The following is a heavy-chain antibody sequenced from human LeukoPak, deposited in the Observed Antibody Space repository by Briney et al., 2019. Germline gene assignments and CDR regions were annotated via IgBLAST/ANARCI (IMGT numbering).Heavy chain of an antibody. Sequence: PGGSLRLSCAASGFTFSSYAMHWVRQAPGKGLEWVAVISYDGSNKYYADSVKGRFTISRDNSKNTPYLQMNSLRAEDTAVYYCARGHRIVGATPDYWGQGTLVTVSS. CDR1: GFTFSSYA. D-gene: IGHD1-26*01. J-gene: IGHJ4*02. V-gene: IGHV3-30-3*01. CDR2: ISYDGSNK. CDR3: ARGHRIVGATPDY.